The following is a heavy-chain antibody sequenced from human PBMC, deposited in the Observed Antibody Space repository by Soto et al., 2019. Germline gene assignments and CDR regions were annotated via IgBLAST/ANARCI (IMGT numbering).Heavy chain of an antibody. J-gene: IGHJ5*02. Sequence: SEPLSLTCAVYGGSFSGYYWSWIRQPPGKGLEWIGEINHSGSTNYNPSLKSRVTISVDTSKNQFSLKLSSVTAADTAVYYCARVGDIVVGPAARGSGWFDPWGQGTLVTVSS. D-gene: IGHD2-2*01. CDR3: ARVGDIVVGPAARGSGWFDP. CDR2: INHSGST. V-gene: IGHV4-34*01. CDR1: GGSFSGYY.